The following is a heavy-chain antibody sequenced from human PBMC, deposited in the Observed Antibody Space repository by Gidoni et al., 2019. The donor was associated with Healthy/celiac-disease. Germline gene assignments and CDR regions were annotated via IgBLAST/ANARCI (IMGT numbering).Heavy chain of an antibody. CDR1: GFLFRRSP. J-gene: IGHJ4*02. Sequence: VQLVESGGVVVQPGRSVRLSCPATGFLFRRSPMPWVRETPGKRLEWVAVISYDGTNKYYADSVRGRFTISRDNSNNMLYLQMNSLRGEDTAVFFCAKASDYGGTGTTLRGDPDYWGLGTLVTVSS. CDR3: AKASDYGGTGTTLRGDPDY. D-gene: IGHD1-7*01. V-gene: IGHV3-30*18. CDR2: ISYDGTNK.